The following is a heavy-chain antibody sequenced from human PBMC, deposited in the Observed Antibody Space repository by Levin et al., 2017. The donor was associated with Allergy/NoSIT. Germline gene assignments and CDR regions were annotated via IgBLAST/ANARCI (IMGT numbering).Heavy chain of an antibody. V-gene: IGHV3-23*01. CDR3: AKGDRSGWSYFDY. J-gene: IGHJ4*02. D-gene: IGHD6-19*01. CDR1: GFTFNNYA. Sequence: GGSLRLSCAASGFTFNNYAMSWVRQAPGKGLEWVSSVTNNGGSTHYADSVKGRFTISRDNSKNTLFLQMNTLRAEDTAVYYCAKGDRSGWSYFDYWGQGTLVTVSS. CDR2: VTNNGGST.